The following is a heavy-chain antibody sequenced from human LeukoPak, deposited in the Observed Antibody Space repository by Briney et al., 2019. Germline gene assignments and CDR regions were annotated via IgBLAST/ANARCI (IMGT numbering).Heavy chain of an antibody. V-gene: IGHV4-59*12. CDR2: IYYSGST. Sequence: SETLSLTCTVSGGSISSYYWSWIRQPPGKGLEWIGYIYYSGSTNYNPSLKSRVTISVDTSKNQFSLKLSSVTAADTAVYYCAREGGDIVLVPGAKVRVDYYHYMDVWGKGTTVTVSS. D-gene: IGHD2-2*01. J-gene: IGHJ6*03. CDR3: AREGGDIVLVPGAKVRVDYYHYMDV. CDR1: GGSISSYY.